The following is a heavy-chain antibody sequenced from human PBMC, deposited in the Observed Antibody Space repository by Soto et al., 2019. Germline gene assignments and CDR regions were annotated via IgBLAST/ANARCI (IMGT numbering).Heavy chain of an antibody. D-gene: IGHD3-10*01. CDR2: INPNGGXX. CDR3: TRGLASGDY. J-gene: IGHJ4*02. CDR1: GYIFTNFY. V-gene: IGHV1-46*01. Sequence: QVQLVQPGAEVKKPGASVKFSCKASGYIFTNFYIHWVRQAPGQGLEWIGIINPNGGXXXXXXNXXXXXXXXXXXXXXXXXXDLSSLRXEDTAVYYXTRGLASGDYWGQGTXXTXS.